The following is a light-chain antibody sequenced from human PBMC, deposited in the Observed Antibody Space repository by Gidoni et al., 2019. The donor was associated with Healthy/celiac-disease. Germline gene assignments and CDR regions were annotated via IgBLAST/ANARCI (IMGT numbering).Light chain of an antibody. J-gene: IGKJ4*01. Sequence: DLQLTQSPSSMSASVGDRVTITCQASQDISNSLNWYQQKPGKAPKLLIYDASNLETGVPSRFSGSGSGTDFTFTISSLQPEDIATYYCQQYDNLPLTFGGXTKVEIK. CDR3: QQYDNLPLT. V-gene: IGKV1-33*01. CDR2: DAS. CDR1: QDISNS.